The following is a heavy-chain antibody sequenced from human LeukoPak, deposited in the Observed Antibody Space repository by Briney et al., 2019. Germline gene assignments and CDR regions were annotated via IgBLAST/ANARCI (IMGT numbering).Heavy chain of an antibody. CDR2: IYYSGST. D-gene: IGHD2-15*01. CDR3: ARDGGGIDS. J-gene: IGHJ4*02. V-gene: IGHV4-59*01. CDR1: GSSISSYY. Sequence: SETLSLTCTVSGSSISSYYWSWIRQPPGKGLEWIGYIYYSGSTNYNPSLKSRVTISVDTSKNQFSLKLSSVTAADTAVYYCARDGGGIDSWGQGILVTVSS.